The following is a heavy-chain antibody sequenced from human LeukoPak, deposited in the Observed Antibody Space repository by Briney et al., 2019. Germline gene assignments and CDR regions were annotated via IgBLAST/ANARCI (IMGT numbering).Heavy chain of an antibody. V-gene: IGHV4-59*08. CDR1: GGSISSYY. J-gene: IGHJ5*02. CDR2: IYYSGGT. CDR3: ARHGAGWFDP. Sequence: SETLSLTCTVSGGSISSYYWSWIRQPPGKGLEWIGYIYYSGGTNYNPSLKSRVTISVDTSKNQFSLKLSSVTAADTAVYYCARHGAGWFDPWGQGTLVTVSS. D-gene: IGHD4/OR15-4a*01.